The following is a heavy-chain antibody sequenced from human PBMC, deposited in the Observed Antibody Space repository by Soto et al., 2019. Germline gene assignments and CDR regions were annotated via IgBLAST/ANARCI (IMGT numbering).Heavy chain of an antibody. D-gene: IGHD3-22*01. J-gene: IGHJ4*02. CDR2: IYYSGST. Sequence: SETLSLTCTVSGGSVSSGSYYWSWIRQPPGKGLEWIGYIYYSGSTNYNPSLKSRVTISVDTSKNQFSLKLSSVTAADTAVYYCARVFLGITMIVVVITLGGFDYWGQETLVTVSS. CDR3: ARVFLGITMIVVVITLGGFDY. CDR1: GGSVSSGSYY. V-gene: IGHV4-61*01.